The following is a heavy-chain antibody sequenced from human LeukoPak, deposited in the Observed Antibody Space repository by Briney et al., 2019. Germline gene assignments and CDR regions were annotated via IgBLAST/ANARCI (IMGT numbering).Heavy chain of an antibody. J-gene: IGHJ3*02. CDR2: IYYSGST. Sequence: PSETLSLTCTVSGGSTSSSSYYWGWIRQPPGKGLEWIGSIYYSGSTYYNPSLKSRVTISVDTSKNQFSLKLSSVTAADTAVYYCAITDYGDYALYAFDIWGQGTMVTVSS. D-gene: IGHD4-17*01. V-gene: IGHV4-39*01. CDR1: GGSTSSSSYY. CDR3: AITDYGDYALYAFDI.